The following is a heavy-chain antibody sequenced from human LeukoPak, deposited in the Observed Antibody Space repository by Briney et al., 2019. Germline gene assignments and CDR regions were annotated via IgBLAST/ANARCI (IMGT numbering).Heavy chain of an antibody. CDR2: ISYDGSNK. J-gene: IGHJ4*02. CDR1: GFTFSSYG. D-gene: IGHD3-10*01. CDR3: AKDPLSQLLWFGELVY. V-gene: IGHV3-30*18. Sequence: PGRSLRLSCAASGFTFSSYGMHWVRQAPGKGLEWVAVISYDGSNKYYADSVKGRFTISRDNSKNTLYLQMNSLRAEDTAVYYCAKDPLSQLLWFGELVYWGQGTLVTVSS.